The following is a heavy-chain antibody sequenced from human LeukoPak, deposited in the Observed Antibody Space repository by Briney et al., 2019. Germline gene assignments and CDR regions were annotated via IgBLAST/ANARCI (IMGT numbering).Heavy chain of an antibody. Sequence: GGSLRLSCAASGFTFSSYSMNWVRQAPGKGLEWVSSISSSSSYIYYADSVKGRFTISRDNAKKSMYLEMNSLRAEDTAVYYCAGPSSEGQWLVGQGVDYWGQGTLVTVSS. CDR2: ISSSSSYI. V-gene: IGHV3-21*01. CDR1: GFTFSSYS. CDR3: AGPSSEGQWLVGQGVDY. D-gene: IGHD6-19*01. J-gene: IGHJ4*02.